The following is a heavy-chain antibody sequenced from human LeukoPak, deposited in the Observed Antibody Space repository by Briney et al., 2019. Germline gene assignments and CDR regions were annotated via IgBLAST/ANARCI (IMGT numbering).Heavy chain of an antibody. CDR1: GFTFDDYA. CDR2: ISWNSGSI. J-gene: IGHJ4*02. V-gene: IGHV3-9*01. CDR3: ARVTETGTIFGVAIPEGYYFDY. D-gene: IGHD3-3*01. Sequence: PGGSLRLSCAASGFTFDDYAMHWVRQAPGKGLEWVSGISWNSGSIGYADSVKGRFTISRDNAKNSLYLQMNSLRAEDTAVYYCARVTETGTIFGVAIPEGYYFDYWGQGTLVTVSS.